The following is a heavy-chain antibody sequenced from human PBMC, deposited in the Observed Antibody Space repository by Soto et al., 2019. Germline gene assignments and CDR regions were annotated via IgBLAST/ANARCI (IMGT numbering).Heavy chain of an antibody. D-gene: IGHD2-2*02. CDR2: ISHSGST. Sequence: SETLSLTCTVSGGSISSSSYYWSWIRQHPGKGLEWIGYISHSGSTYYDPSLKSRVIISVDTSKNQFSLSLTSVTAADTAVYYCAREYTYGSNFFDCWGQGALVTVSS. CDR3: AREYTYGSNFFDC. V-gene: IGHV4-31*02. J-gene: IGHJ4*02. CDR1: GGSISSSSYY.